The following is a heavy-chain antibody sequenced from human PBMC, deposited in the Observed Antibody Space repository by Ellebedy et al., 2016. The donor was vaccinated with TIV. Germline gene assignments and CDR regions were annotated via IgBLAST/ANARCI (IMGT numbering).Heavy chain of an antibody. Sequence: GGSLRLXXAASGFTFSSYAMGWVRQAPGKGLEWVAVISYDENNKHYADSVKGRFTISRDNSKNTLYLQMNSLRGEDTAVYYCARDRGYRSSLYYYYNMDVWGKGTTVTVSS. CDR2: ISYDENNK. CDR3: ARDRGYRSSLYYYYNMDV. J-gene: IGHJ6*03. V-gene: IGHV3-30-3*01. CDR1: GFTFSSYA. D-gene: IGHD1-1*01.